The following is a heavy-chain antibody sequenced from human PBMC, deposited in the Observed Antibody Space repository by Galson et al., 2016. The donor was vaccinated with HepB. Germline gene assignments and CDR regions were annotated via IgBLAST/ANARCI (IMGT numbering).Heavy chain of an antibody. Sequence: SETLSLTCNVSGGSITNRGYFWAWIRQPPGKGLEWIATIYYSGKTYYSPSLQSRVTISDDTSKNQFSLILTSVSAADTAVYYCANLQVGSITKGFEIWGQGTMVTVSS. J-gene: IGHJ3*02. V-gene: IGHV4-39*01. CDR1: GGSITNRGYF. CDR3: ANLQVGSITKGFEI. D-gene: IGHD3-3*01. CDR2: IYYSGKT.